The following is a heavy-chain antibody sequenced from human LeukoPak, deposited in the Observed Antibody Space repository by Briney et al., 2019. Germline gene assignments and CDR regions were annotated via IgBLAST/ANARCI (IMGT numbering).Heavy chain of an antibody. CDR2: INHSGST. V-gene: IGHV4-34*01. CDR1: GGSFSDYY. Sequence: SSETLSLTCAVYGGSFSDYYWSWIRQPPGKGLEWIGEINHSGSTNYNPSLKSRVTISVDTSKNQFSLKLSSVTAADTAVYYCARAIPWRNYYDSSGYFWFDPWGQGTLVTVSS. J-gene: IGHJ5*02. CDR3: ARAIPWRNYYDSSGYFWFDP. D-gene: IGHD3-22*01.